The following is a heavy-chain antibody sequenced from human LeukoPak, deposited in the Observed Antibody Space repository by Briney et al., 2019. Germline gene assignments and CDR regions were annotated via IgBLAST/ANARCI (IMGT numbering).Heavy chain of an antibody. V-gene: IGHV1-2*02. CDR2: INPNSGGT. CDR3: ARVDSEYCSSTSCYKWFDP. Sequence: ASVKVSCKASGYTFTGYYTYWVRQAPGQGLEWMGWINPNSGGTNYAQKFQGRVAMTRDTSVNTAYMELSRLRSDDTAVYYCARVDSEYCSSTSCYKWFDPWGQGTLVTVSS. D-gene: IGHD2-2*02. J-gene: IGHJ5*02. CDR1: GYTFTGYY.